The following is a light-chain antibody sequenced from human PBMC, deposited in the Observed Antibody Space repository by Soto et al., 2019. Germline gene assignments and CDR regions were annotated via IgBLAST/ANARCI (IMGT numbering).Light chain of an antibody. V-gene: IGKV3-20*01. CDR3: QQYDSSPRT. Sequence: ETVFTQSPAILSVSPGERVTLSCRASQSVISNLAWYQHKLGQAPRLLIYGASTRATGIPDRFSGSGSGTDFTLTISRLEPEDFAVYYCQQYDSSPRTFGQGTKVDIK. CDR1: QSVISN. J-gene: IGKJ1*01. CDR2: GAS.